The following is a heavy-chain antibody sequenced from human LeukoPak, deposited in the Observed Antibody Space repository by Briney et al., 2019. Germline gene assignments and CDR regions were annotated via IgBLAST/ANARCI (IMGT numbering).Heavy chain of an antibody. D-gene: IGHD3-3*01. CDR3: ATSGPGSNYDFWSGYYH. Sequence: ASVRVSCKASGYTFTSYGISWVRQAPGQGLEWMGWISAYNGNTNYAQTLQGRVTMTTDTSTSTAYMELRSLRFDDTAVYYCATSGPGSNYDFWSGYYHWGQGTLVTVSS. CDR2: ISAYNGNT. J-gene: IGHJ5*02. V-gene: IGHV1-18*01. CDR1: GYTFTSYG.